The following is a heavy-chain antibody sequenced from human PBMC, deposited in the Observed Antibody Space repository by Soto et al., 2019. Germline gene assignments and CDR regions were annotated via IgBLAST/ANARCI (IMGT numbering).Heavy chain of an antibody. Sequence: SETLSLTCTVSGVSMTSRRYYWGWIRQPPGKGLEWIGYIYYSGSTNYNPSLKSRVTISVDTSKNQFSLKLSSVTAADTAVYYCSIAAAGTFDYWGQGTLVTVSS. CDR3: SIAAAGTFDY. CDR1: GVSMTSRRYY. D-gene: IGHD6-13*01. CDR2: IYYSGST. V-gene: IGHV4-61*05. J-gene: IGHJ4*02.